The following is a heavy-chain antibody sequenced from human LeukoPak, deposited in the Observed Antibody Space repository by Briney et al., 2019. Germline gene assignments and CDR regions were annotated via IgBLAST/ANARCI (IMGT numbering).Heavy chain of an antibody. V-gene: IGHV3-15*01. CDR3: TTNLRFLDFFDY. CDR2: IKSKTDGGTT. D-gene: IGHD3-3*01. J-gene: IGHJ4*02. Sequence: AGGSLRLSCAASGFTFSNAWMSWVRQAPGKGLEWVGRIKSKTDGGTTDYAAPVKGRFTISRDDSKNTLYLQMNSLKTEDTAVYYCTTNLRFLDFFDYWGQGTLVTVSS. CDR1: GFTFSNAW.